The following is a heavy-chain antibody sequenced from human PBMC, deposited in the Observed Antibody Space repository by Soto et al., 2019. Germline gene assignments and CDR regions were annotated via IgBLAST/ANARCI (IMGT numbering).Heavy chain of an antibody. CDR2: INTDSGQT. CDR1: GYTFTTYS. D-gene: IGHD7-27*01. J-gene: IGHJ5*02. Sequence: VQLVQSGAEVKKPGASVTVSCKASGYTFTTYSVHWVRQAPGQSLEWMGWINTDSGQTKYAQKFQGRVLITRFTSATKVNMELSNLRYQDPAMYCCASEGGGHITNWGSGRSDKWFGTGGQGTMVTVSS. V-gene: IGHV1-3*04. CDR3: ASEGGGHITNWGSGRSDKWFGT.